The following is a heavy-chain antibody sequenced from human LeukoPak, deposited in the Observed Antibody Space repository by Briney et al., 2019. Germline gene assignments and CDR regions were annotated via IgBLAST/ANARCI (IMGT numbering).Heavy chain of an antibody. CDR2: IKSDGAGT. CDR1: GFTFGDYA. CDR3: ARRAGDYSHPYDY. D-gene: IGHD3-22*01. V-gene: IGHV3-74*01. J-gene: IGHJ4*02. Sequence: GGSLRLSCTASGFTFGDYAMSWVRQAPGKGLVWVSGIKSDGAGTSYVDSVKGRFTISRDNSKNTLYLQMNSLRAEDTAVYYCARRAGDYSHPYDYWGQGILVTVSS.